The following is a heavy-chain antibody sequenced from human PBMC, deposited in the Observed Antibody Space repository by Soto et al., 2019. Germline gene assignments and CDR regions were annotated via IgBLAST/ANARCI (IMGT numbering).Heavy chain of an antibody. D-gene: IGHD1-26*01. J-gene: IGHJ5*02. V-gene: IGHV4-28*01. Sequence: SETLSLTCAVSGYSISSSNWWGWIRQPPGKGLEWIGYIYYSGTTYYNPSLKSRVTMSVDTSKNQFSLKLTSVTAVDTAVYYCARREILGPIDPWGQGTLVTVSS. CDR2: IYYSGTT. CDR3: ARREILGPIDP. CDR1: GYSISSSNW.